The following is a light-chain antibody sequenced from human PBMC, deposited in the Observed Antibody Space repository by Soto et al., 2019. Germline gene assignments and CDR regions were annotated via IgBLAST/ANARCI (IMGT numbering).Light chain of an antibody. CDR2: GVK. CDR1: GRDIGAYDY. V-gene: IGLV2-14*01. J-gene: IGLJ1*01. Sequence: QSALTQPASVSGSPGQSITISCTGSGRDIGAYDYVSWYQQHPGKAPKLLIYGVKNRPSGVSYRFSASKSAFTASLTISGLQAEDEAHYYCRSYTTSYFYVVGPGTKVTVL. CDR3: RSYTTSYFYV.